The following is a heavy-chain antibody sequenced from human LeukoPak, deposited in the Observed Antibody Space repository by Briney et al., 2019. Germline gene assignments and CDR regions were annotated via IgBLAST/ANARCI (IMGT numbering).Heavy chain of an antibody. Sequence: SETLSLTCTVSGGSISSYYWSWIRQPPGKGLEWIGYIYYSGSTNYNPSLKSRVTISVDTSKNQFSLKLSSVTAADTAVYYCARRGSVPAAIEFDYWGQGTLVTASS. CDR1: GGSISSYY. D-gene: IGHD2-2*01. J-gene: IGHJ4*02. CDR2: IYYSGST. CDR3: ARRGSVPAAIEFDY. V-gene: IGHV4-59*08.